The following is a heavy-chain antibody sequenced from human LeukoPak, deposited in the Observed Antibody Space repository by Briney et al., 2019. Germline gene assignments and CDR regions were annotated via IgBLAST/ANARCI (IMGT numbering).Heavy chain of an antibody. J-gene: IGHJ4*02. CDR3: ARGSGDYYDSSGSTTRYYFDY. D-gene: IGHD3-22*01. CDR2: INHSGST. V-gene: IGHV4-34*01. Sequence: SETLSLTCAVHGGSFSGYYWSWIRQPPGKGLEWIGEINHSGSTNYNPSLKSRVTISVDTSKNQFSLKLSSVTAADTAVYYCARGSGDYYDSSGSTTRYYFDYWGQGTLVTVYS. CDR1: GGSFSGYY.